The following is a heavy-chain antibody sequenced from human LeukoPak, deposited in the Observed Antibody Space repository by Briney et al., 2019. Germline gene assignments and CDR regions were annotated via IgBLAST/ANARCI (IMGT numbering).Heavy chain of an antibody. J-gene: IGHJ6*03. D-gene: IGHD2-2*01. CDR3: AKVDVVVPAAIRGPDYYYYYMDV. Sequence: GGSLRLSCAASGFTFSSYGMHWVRQAPGKGLEGVAFIRYDGSNKYYEDSVKGRFTISRDNSKNTLYLQLNSLRAEDTAVYYCAKVDVVVPAAIRGPDYYYYYMDVWGKGTTVTVSS. V-gene: IGHV3-30*02. CDR1: GFTFSSYG. CDR2: IRYDGSNK.